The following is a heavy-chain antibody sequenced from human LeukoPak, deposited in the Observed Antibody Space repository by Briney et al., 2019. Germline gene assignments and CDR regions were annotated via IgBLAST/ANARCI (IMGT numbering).Heavy chain of an antibody. D-gene: IGHD3-22*01. V-gene: IGHV4-59*01. J-gene: IGHJ4*02. CDR1: GGSISSYY. Sequence: KTSETLSLTCTVSGGSISSYYWSWIRQPPGEGLEWIGYIYYSGSTNYNPSLKSRVTISVDTSKNQFSLKLSSVTAADTAVYYCGLSGDSSGYERTDYWGQGTLVTVSS. CDR2: IYYSGST. CDR3: GLSGDSSGYERTDY.